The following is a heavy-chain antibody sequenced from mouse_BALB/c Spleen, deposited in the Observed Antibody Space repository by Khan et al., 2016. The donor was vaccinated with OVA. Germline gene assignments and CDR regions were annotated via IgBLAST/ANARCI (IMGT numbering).Heavy chain of an antibody. D-gene: IGHD1-1*02. Sequence: QIQLVQSGAELVRPGVSVKISCQASGYPFTDYAMHWVKQRHAKSLEWIGFIRTNYGHADYNQKFQGKASMTVDRSSSTVYMELARLTSEDSAIYYCVRGGKFAYWGQGTMVTVSA. CDR3: VRGGKFAY. V-gene: IGHV1S137*01. CDR2: IRTNYGHA. CDR1: GYPFTDYA. J-gene: IGHJ3*01.